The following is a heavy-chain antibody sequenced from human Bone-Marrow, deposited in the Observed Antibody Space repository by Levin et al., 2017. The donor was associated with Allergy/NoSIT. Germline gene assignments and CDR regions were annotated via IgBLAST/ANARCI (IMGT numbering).Heavy chain of an antibody. D-gene: IGHD4-17*01. J-gene: IGHJ4*02. CDR3: AKETTVTVKYYFDY. CDR1: GFTFSSYA. CDR2: ISGSGGST. Sequence: GESLKISCAASGFTFSSYAMSWVRQAPGKGLEWVSAISGSGGSTYYADSVKGRFTISRDNSKNTLYLQMNSLRAEDTAVYYCAKETTVTVKYYFDYWGQGTLVTVSS. V-gene: IGHV3-23*01.